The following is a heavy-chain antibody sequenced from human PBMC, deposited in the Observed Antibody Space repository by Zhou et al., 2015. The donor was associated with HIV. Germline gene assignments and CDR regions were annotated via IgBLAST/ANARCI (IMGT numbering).Heavy chain of an antibody. CDR1: GFTFSDYY. J-gene: IGHJ4*02. D-gene: IGHD3-3*01. V-gene: IGHV3-11*01. Sequence: QVQLVESGGGLVKPGGSLRLSCAASGFTFSDYYVTWHRQAPGKGLEWVSYISSSGTTIYYADSVKGRFTISRDNAKNSLLLQMNSLRAEDTAVYYCAREYDFWSGYPYFDFWGREPWSPSPQ. CDR2: ISSSGTTI. CDR3: AREYDFWSGYPYFDF.